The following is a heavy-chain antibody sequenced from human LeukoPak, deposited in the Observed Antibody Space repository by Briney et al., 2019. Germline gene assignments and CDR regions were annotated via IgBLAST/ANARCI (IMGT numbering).Heavy chain of an antibody. V-gene: IGHV3-15*01. J-gene: IGHJ6*02. CDR1: GFTFSNAW. CDR3: AKGPAMVSGMDV. Sequence: PGGSLRLSCAASGFTFSNAWMSWVRQAPGKGLEWVGRIKSKTDGGTTDYAAPVKGRFTISRDDSKNTLYLQMNSLRAEDTAVYYCAKGPAMVSGMDVWGQGTTVTVSS. CDR2: IKSKTDGGTT. D-gene: IGHD5-18*01.